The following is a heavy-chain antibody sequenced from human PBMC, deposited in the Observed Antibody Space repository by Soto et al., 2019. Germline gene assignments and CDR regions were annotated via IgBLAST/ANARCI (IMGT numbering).Heavy chain of an antibody. CDR3: ATSNWFDP. V-gene: IGHV4-39*01. CDR2: IYYSGST. J-gene: IGHJ5*02. Sequence: QLQLQESGPGLVKPSETLSLTCTVSGGSISSRGYYWGWIRQPPGKGLEWIGTIYYSGSTYYNPSXKSRVTISLDTSKNQFSLKLSSVTAADTAVYYCATSNWFDPWGQGTLVTVSS. CDR1: GGSISSRGYY.